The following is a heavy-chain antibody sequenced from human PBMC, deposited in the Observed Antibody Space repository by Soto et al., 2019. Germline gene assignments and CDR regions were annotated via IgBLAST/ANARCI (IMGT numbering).Heavy chain of an antibody. CDR3: ARARTPIVGAAYFDY. V-gene: IGHV1-69*01. CDR1: GGTFSSYA. Sequence: QVQLVQSGAEVKKPGSSVKVSCKASGGTFSSYAISWVRQAPGQGLEWMGGIIPIFGTANYAQKFQGSVTITADESTSTAYRELSSLRSEDTAVYYCARARTPIVGAAYFDYWGQGTLVTVSS. CDR2: IIPIFGTA. D-gene: IGHD1-26*01. J-gene: IGHJ4*02.